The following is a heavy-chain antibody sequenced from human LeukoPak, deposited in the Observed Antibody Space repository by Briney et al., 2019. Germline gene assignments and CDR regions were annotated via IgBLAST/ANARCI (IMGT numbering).Heavy chain of an antibody. CDR1: GFTFSSYS. Sequence: GGSLRLSCAASGFTFSSYSMNWVRQAPGKGLEWVSYISSSSSTIYYADSVKGRFTISRDNAKNSLYLQMNSLRAEDTALYYCARDRLGVDPPFDYWGQGTLVTVSS. D-gene: IGHD2-8*01. J-gene: IGHJ4*02. V-gene: IGHV3-48*01. CDR3: ARDRLGVDPPFDY. CDR2: ISSSSSTI.